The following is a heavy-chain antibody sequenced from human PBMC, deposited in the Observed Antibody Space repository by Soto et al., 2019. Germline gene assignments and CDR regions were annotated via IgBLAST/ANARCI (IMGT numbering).Heavy chain of an antibody. CDR1: GFNFSSYA. CDR3: AREGQPAAGTTPHN. D-gene: IGHD6-13*01. J-gene: IGHJ4*01. V-gene: IGHV3-30*04. Sequence: PGGSLRLSCAASGFNFSSYAMHWVRQAPGKGLEWVAVISYDGGKKYYADSVKGRFTISRDNSKNTLYVEMNSLSAEDTAVYYCAREGQPAAGTTPHNWGHGTLVTVSS. CDR2: ISYDGGKK.